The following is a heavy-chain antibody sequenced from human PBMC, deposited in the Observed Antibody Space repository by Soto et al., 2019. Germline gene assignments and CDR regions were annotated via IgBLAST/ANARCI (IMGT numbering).Heavy chain of an antibody. J-gene: IGHJ4*02. CDR2: YNGNT. V-gene: IGHV4-31*03. CDR3: ARDVASSHVPVHPLFFDY. D-gene: IGHD2-2*01. CDR1: GGSISSGDYY. Sequence: QVQLQESGPGLVKPSQTLSLTCTVSGGSISSGDYYWSWIRQLPGKDLEWIAYNGNTYYTPSLKSRATLPLDTSRNQFFLNLNSVPAADTAVYYCARDVASSHVPVHPLFFDYWGQGTLVTVSS.